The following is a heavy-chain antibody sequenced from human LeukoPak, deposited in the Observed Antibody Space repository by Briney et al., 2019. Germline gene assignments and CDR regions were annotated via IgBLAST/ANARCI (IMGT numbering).Heavy chain of an antibody. V-gene: IGHV4-59*12. CDR1: GGSISSYY. Sequence: KPSETLSLTCTVSGGSISSYYWSWIRQPPGKGLEWIGYIYYSGSTNYNPSLKSRVTMSVDTSKNQFSLKLSSVTAADTAVYYCARDQSYYDSSGYYTGLTFDIWGQGAMVTVSS. CDR2: IYYSGST. CDR3: ARDQSYYDSSGYYTGLTFDI. D-gene: IGHD3-22*01. J-gene: IGHJ3*02.